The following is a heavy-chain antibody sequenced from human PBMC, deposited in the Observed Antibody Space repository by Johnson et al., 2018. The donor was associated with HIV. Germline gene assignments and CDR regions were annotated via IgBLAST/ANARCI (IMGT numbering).Heavy chain of an antibody. J-gene: IGHJ3*02. Sequence: VQLVESGGGVVRPGGSLRLSCAASGFIFDDYGMTWVRQAPGKGLEWVSGITWNGGSTTYADPVEGRFTISRDNAKNSLYLQMNSLRAEDTAVYYCARDAHFWVQGLARWPDVFDIWGQGTMVTVSS. V-gene: IGHV3-20*04. CDR1: GFIFDDYG. CDR2: ITWNGGST. D-gene: IGHD3-10*01. CDR3: ARDAHFWVQGLARWPDVFDI.